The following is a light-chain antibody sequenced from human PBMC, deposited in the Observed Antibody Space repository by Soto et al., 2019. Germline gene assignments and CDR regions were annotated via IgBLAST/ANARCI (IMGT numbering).Light chain of an antibody. CDR2: DVS. CDR3: QQYDTSYN. V-gene: IGKV1-5*01. CDR1: QSISNW. Sequence: DIQMTQSPSTLSASVGDRVTITCRASQSISNWLAWYQQKPGKAPTLLIYDVSRLESGVPSRFSGSGSGTEFTLTINSLQPDDFATYYCQQYDTSYNFGQGTKADI. J-gene: IGKJ1*01.